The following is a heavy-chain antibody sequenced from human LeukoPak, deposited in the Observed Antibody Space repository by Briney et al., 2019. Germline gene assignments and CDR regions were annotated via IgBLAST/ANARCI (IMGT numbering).Heavy chain of an antibody. CDR2: INHSGST. D-gene: IGHD6-25*01. V-gene: IGHV4-34*01. J-gene: IGHJ4*02. CDR3: ARTQRWKYYFDY. Sequence: SGTLSLTCAVYGGSFSGYYWSWIRQPPGKGLEWIGEINHSGSTNYNPSLKSRVTISVDTSKNQFSLKLSSVTAADTAVYYCARTQRWKYYFDYWGQGTLVTVSS. CDR1: GGSFSGYY.